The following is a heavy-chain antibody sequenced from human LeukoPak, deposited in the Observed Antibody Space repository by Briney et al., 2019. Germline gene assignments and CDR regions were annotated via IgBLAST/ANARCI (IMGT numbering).Heavy chain of an antibody. Sequence: QSGGSLRLSCAASGFTFGNSAMTWVRQAPGKGLEYVSSITGSGGGTFYADSVKGRFTISRDNSKNTLSLQMNSLRVDDTAVYYCAKEGAVSGWYWDYWGQGTLVTVSS. D-gene: IGHD6-19*01. J-gene: IGHJ4*02. V-gene: IGHV3-23*01. CDR2: ITGSGGGT. CDR3: AKEGAVSGWYWDY. CDR1: GFTFGNSA.